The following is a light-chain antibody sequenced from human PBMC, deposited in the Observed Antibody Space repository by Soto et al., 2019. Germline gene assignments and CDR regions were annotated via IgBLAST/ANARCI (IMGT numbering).Light chain of an antibody. J-gene: IGKJ2*01. CDR1: QSITRW. Sequence: DIQMTQSPSTLSASVGARVTITCRASQSITRWLARYQQKPGQAPKLLIYDASSLESGVPSTFSGSGSGTEFTLTISSLQPDDFATYYCQQYNSYSGYTFGQGTKLEIK. CDR3: QQYNSYSGYT. V-gene: IGKV1-5*01. CDR2: DAS.